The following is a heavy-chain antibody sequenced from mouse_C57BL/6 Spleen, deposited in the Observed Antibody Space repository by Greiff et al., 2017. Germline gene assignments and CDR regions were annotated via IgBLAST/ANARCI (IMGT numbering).Heavy chain of an antibody. CDR2: IYPGSGST. V-gene: IGHV1-55*01. Sequence: QVQLQQSGAELVKPGASVKMSCTASGYTFTSYWITWVKQRPGQGLEWIGDIYPGSGSTNYNAKFKSKATLTVDTSSSTSYMQLSSLTSEDSAVYYCARGAYCGSSYYAMDYWGQGTSVTGSS. J-gene: IGHJ4*01. CDR3: ARGAYCGSSYYAMDY. CDR1: GYTFTSYW. D-gene: IGHD1-1*01.